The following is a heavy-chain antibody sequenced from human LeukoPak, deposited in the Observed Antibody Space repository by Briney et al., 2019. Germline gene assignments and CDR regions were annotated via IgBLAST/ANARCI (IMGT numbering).Heavy chain of an antibody. CDR1: GGPITTYY. CDR3: ARDSGTTGEVKFDP. J-gene: IGHJ5*02. CDR2: ISGSGVI. V-gene: IGHV4-4*07. D-gene: IGHD3-10*01. Sequence: SETLSLTCTVSGGPITTYYLSWIRQSAGMGLEWIGRISGSGVITYNPSLKSRVILSLDTSNNHFSLKLISVTAADTAVYYCARDSGTTGEVKFDPWGQGMLVTVSS.